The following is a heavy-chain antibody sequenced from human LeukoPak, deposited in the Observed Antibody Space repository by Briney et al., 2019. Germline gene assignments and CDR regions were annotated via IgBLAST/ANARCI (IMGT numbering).Heavy chain of an antibody. CDR1: GDSIRNYY. CDR3: ARGGSSCYGCHNWFDP. Sequence: SETLSLTCSVSGDSIRNYYWSWMRQSPGKGLEWIGYVDKSGSTNYNPSFKSRVIVSSDTSRNEFSLNLNSVTAADTAIYYCARGGSSCYGCHNWFDPWGQGTRVTVSS. D-gene: IGHD2-2*01. V-gene: IGHV4-59*01. J-gene: IGHJ5*02. CDR2: VDKSGST.